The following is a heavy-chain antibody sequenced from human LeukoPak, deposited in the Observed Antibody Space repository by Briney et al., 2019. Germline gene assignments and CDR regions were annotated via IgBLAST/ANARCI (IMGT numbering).Heavy chain of an antibody. V-gene: IGHV1-69*05. CDR2: IIPIFGTA. CDR1: GGTFSSHA. J-gene: IGHJ4*02. D-gene: IGHD3-9*01. CDR3: ARVARSYDILYYFDY. Sequence: ASVKVSCKASGGTFSSHAISWVRQAPGQGLEWMGGIIPIFGTANYAQKFQGRVTITTDESTGTAYMELSSLRSEDTAVYYCARVARSYDILYYFDYWGQGTLVTVSS.